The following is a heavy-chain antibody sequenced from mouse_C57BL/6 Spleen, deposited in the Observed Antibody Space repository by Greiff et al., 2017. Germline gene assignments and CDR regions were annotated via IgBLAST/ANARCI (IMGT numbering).Heavy chain of an antibody. V-gene: IGHV5-16*01. CDR2: INYDGSST. Sequence: EVQLMESEGGLVQPGSSMKLSCTASGFTFSDYYMAWVRQVPEKGLEWVANINYDGSSTYYLDPLKSRFIISRDNAKNILYLQMSSLKSEDTATYYCARGGSLYYAMDYWGQGTSVTVSS. CDR3: ARGGSLYYAMDY. CDR1: GFTFSDYY. J-gene: IGHJ4*01.